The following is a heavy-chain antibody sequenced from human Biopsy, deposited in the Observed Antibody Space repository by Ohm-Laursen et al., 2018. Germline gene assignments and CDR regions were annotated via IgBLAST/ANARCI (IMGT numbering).Heavy chain of an antibody. D-gene: IGHD3-9*01. V-gene: IGHV4-4*07. CDR2: IFPTGIT. Sequence: GTLSLTCTVSGTSLSNFYWSWIRQPPGKGLEWIGRIFPTGITNYNPSLKSRVTMSVDTSKNEFSLRLTSVTAADTAVYYCARGSLKMDYWGQGTLVTVSS. CDR1: GTSLSNFY. J-gene: IGHJ4*02. CDR3: ARGSLKMDY.